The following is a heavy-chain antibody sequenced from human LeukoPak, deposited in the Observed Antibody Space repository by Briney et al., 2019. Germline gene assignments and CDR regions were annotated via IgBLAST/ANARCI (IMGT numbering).Heavy chain of an antibody. CDR2: ISAYNGNT. CDR3: ARDYYDSGGYSIDPYFDY. V-gene: IGHV1-18*01. CDR1: GYTFTTYV. J-gene: IGHJ4*02. Sequence: ASVKVSCKASGYTFTTYVISWVRQAPGQGLEWMGWISAYNGNTNYAQKLQGRVTMTTDTSTSTAYMELRSLRSDDTAVYYCARDYYDSGGYSIDPYFDYWGQGALVTVSS. D-gene: IGHD3-22*01.